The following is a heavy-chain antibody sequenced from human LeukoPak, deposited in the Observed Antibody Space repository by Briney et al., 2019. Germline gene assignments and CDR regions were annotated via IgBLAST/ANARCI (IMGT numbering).Heavy chain of an antibody. CDR2: IYYSGST. CDR3: ARHADYYESTSYFWDY. Sequence: PSDTLSLTCAVSGYSISSSNWWGWIRQPPGKGLEWIGYIYYSGSTYYNPSLKSRVTMSVDTSKNQFSLKLSSVTAADTAVYYCARHADYYESTSYFWDYWGQGTLVTVSS. J-gene: IGHJ4*02. CDR1: GYSISSSNW. D-gene: IGHD3-22*01. V-gene: IGHV4-28*01.